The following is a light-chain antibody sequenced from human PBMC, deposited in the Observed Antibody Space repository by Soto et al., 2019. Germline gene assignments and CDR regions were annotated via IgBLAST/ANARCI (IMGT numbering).Light chain of an antibody. CDR2: QDT. V-gene: IGLV3-1*01. Sequence: SYELTQPPSVSVSPGQTASITCSGDKLGERFACWYQQKAGQSPVMVIYQDTKRPSGIPERFSGSNSGNTATLTISGTQAMDEADYYCQAWDRSTGVVFGGGTKLTVL. CDR3: QAWDRSTGVV. CDR1: KLGERF. J-gene: IGLJ2*01.